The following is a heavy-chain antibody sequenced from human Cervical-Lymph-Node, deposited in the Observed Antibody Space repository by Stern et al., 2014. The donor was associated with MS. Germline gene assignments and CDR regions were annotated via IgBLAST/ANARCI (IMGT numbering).Heavy chain of an antibody. Sequence: VQLVESGAEVEKPGASEKVSCKASGYIFTDYYLHGVRQAPGQGLEWMGRINPKSGGTSYAQSFQGRVTLTRDTSITTAYMDLSRLTSDDTAVYYCTRALRIADRPSPGGHWFDPWGHGTLVIVSS. D-gene: IGHD6-6*01. V-gene: IGHV1-2*02. CDR1: GYIFTDYY. CDR3: TRALRIADRPSPGGHWFDP. J-gene: IGHJ5*02. CDR2: INPKSGGT.